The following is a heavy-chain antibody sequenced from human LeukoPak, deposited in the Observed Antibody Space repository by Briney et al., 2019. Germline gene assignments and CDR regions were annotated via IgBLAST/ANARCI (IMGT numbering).Heavy chain of an antibody. J-gene: IGHJ2*01. Sequence: SETLSLTCAVYGGSFSGYYWSWIRQPPGKGLEWIGEINHSGSTNYNPSLKSRVTISVDTSKNQFSLKLSSETAADTAVYYCARQFYSSSWYFDLWGRGTLVTVSS. D-gene: IGHD6-13*01. CDR1: GGSFSGYY. CDR2: INHSGST. CDR3: ARQFYSSSWYFDL. V-gene: IGHV4-34*01.